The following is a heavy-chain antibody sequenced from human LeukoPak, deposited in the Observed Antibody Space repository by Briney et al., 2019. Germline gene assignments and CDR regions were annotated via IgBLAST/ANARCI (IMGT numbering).Heavy chain of an antibody. CDR3: ARVEETYYYDSSGLPGDY. Sequence: ASVKVSCKASGYTFTGYYMHWVRQAPGQGLEWMGWINPNSGGTNYAQKFQGRVTMTRDTSISTAYMELSRLRPDDTAVYYCARVEETYYYDSSGLPGDYWGQGTLVTVSS. V-gene: IGHV1-2*02. J-gene: IGHJ4*02. CDR2: INPNSGGT. CDR1: GYTFTGYY. D-gene: IGHD3-22*01.